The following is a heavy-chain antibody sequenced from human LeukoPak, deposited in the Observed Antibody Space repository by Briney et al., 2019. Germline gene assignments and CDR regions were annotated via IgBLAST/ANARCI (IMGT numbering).Heavy chain of an antibody. V-gene: IGHV4-59*01. D-gene: IGHD3-10*01. CDR1: GASISTSY. CDR2: IHYSGDI. J-gene: IGHJ4*02. CDR3: ARAIIGYYFDY. Sequence: ETLSLTCTVSGASISTSYWYWIRQPPGKGLEWIGYIHYSGDINYNPSLKSRVTISAYTSKNQLSLKLSSVTAADTAVYYCARAIIGYYFDYWGQGTLVTVSS.